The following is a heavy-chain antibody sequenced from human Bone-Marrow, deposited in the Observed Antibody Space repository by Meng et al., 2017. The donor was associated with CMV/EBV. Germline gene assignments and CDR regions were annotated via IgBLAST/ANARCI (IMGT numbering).Heavy chain of an antibody. J-gene: IGHJ6*02. CDR3: ARDQSSGWYTLQSGYGMDV. V-gene: IGHV3-30-3*01. D-gene: IGHD6-19*01. CDR2: ISYDGSNK. Sequence: GESLKISCAASGFTFSSYAMHWVRQAPGKGLEWVAVISYDGSNKYYADSVKGRFTISRDNSKNTLHLQMNSLRADDTAVYYCARDQSSGWYTLQSGYGMDVWGQGTTVTVSS. CDR1: GFTFSSYA.